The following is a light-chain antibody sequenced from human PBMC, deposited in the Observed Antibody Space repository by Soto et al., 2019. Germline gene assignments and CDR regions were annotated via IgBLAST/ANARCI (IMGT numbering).Light chain of an antibody. CDR1: SSNIGDNY. Sequence: QSVLTQPPSASGTPGQKVTISCSRSSSNIGDNYVYWHQQLPGTAPKLLIYRNNQRPSGVPDRFSGSKSGTSASLAISGLRSEDEADYYCAAWDDSLSGYVFGPGTKVTVL. CDR2: RNN. CDR3: AAWDDSLSGYV. V-gene: IGLV1-47*01. J-gene: IGLJ1*01.